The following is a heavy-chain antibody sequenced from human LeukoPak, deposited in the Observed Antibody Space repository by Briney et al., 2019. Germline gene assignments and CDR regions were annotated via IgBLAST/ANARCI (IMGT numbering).Heavy chain of an antibody. CDR1: GGSISSSSYY. CDR2: IYYSGST. D-gene: IGHD1-26*01. J-gene: IGHJ4*02. V-gene: IGHV4-39*07. Sequence: PSETLSLTCTVSGGSISSSSYYWGWLRQPPGKGLEWIVSIYYSGSTYYNPSLKSRITISVDTSKNQFSLKLSSVTAADTAVYYCARAYSGSYYGAYYFDYWGQGTLVTVSS. CDR3: ARAYSGSYYGAYYFDY.